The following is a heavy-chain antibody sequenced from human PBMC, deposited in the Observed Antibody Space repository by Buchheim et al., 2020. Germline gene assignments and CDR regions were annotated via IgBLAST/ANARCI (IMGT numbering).Heavy chain of an antibody. Sequence: EVHLVESGGGLVLFRGSLRLSCAASGFTVSNNQMTWVRQTPGKGLEWVSHISNGGRKSYADSVKGRFTIASDNSKNTLFLQMNSLRDEDTAVYYCARGQGYFDLWGRGTL. V-gene: IGHV3-66*01. CDR2: ISNGGRK. CDR1: GFTVSNNQ. CDR3: ARGQGYFDL. J-gene: IGHJ2*01.